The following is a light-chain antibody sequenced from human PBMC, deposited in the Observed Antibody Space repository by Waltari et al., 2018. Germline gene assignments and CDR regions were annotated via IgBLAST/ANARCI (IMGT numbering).Light chain of an antibody. CDR3: QTWGTGIPV. J-gene: IGLJ3*02. CDR1: SGHSSYA. CDR2: LNSDGSH. Sequence: QLVLTQSPSASASLGASVKLTCTLSSGHSSYAIAWHQQQPEKGPRYLMKLNSDGSHSKGDGIPDRFSSSSSGAERYLTISSLQSEDEADYYCQTWGTGIPVFGGGTKLTVL. V-gene: IGLV4-69*01.